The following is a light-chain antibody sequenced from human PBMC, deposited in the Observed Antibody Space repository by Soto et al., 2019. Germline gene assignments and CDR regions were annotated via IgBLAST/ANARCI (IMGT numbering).Light chain of an antibody. CDR3: QQYNSYRWT. V-gene: IGKV1-5*01. CDR2: DAS. J-gene: IGKJ1*01. CDR1: QSISSW. Sequence: DIQMTQSPSTLSASVGDRDTITCRASQSISSWLAWYQQKPGKAPKLLIYDASSLESGVPSRFSGSGSGTEFTLTISSLQPDDFATYYCQQYNSYRWTFGQGTKVDIK.